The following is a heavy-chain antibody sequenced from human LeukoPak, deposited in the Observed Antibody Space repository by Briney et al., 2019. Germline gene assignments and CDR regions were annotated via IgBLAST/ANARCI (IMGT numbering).Heavy chain of an antibody. Sequence: GGSLRFSCAASGFTFSSYAMSWVRQAPGKGLEWVSAISGSGSTYYADSVKGRFTISRDNSKNTLYLQMNSLRAEDTAVYYCAKEDCSGGSCYYYYGMDVWGQGTTVTVSS. D-gene: IGHD2-15*01. J-gene: IGHJ6*02. V-gene: IGHV3-23*01. CDR3: AKEDCSGGSCYYYYGMDV. CDR2: ISGSGST. CDR1: GFTFSSYA.